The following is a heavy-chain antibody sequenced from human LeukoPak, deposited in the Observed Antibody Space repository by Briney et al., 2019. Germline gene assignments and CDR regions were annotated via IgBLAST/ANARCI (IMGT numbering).Heavy chain of an antibody. CDR2: ISITSDTI. D-gene: IGHD2-2*02. V-gene: IGHV3-48*01. CDR1: GFTFSSYS. J-gene: IGHJ6*02. Sequence: GGSLRLSCVASGFTFSSYSMNWVRQAPGKGLEWVSYISITSDTIYYAESVKGRFTISRDNAKNSLSLQMNSLRAEDTAVYYCAIPTKYCSSTSCYNDYYYGMDVWGQGTTVTVSS. CDR3: AIPTKYCSSTSCYNDYYYGMDV.